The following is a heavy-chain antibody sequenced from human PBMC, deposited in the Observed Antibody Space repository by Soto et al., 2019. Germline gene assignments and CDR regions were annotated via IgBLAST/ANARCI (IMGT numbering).Heavy chain of an antibody. V-gene: IGHV4-31*03. CDR1: GGSISSGGYY. CDR2: IYYSGST. Sequence: PSETLSLTCTVSGGSISSGGYYWSWIRQHPGKGLEWIGCIYYSGSTYYNPSLKSRVTISVDTSKNQFSLKLSSVTAADTAVYYCARDGSPTLGGSGSYFSLAFDIWGQGTMVTVSS. J-gene: IGHJ3*02. CDR3: ARDGSPTLGGSGSYFSLAFDI. D-gene: IGHD3-10*01.